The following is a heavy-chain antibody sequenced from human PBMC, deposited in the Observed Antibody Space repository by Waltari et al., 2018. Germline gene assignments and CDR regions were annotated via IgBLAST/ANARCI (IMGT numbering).Heavy chain of an antibody. V-gene: IGHV4-59*01. Sequence: QVQLQESGPSLLKPSETLSLICTVSGGSISGFYWSWVRQPPGKGLDWIGYIYYTGSTNCTPSLKSRVTMSVDTSKNQCSLKLSSVTAADTAFYYCARGGGGDWEWFDPWGQGTLVTVSS. CDR2: IYYTGST. D-gene: IGHD2-21*02. J-gene: IGHJ5*02. CDR1: GGSISGFY. CDR3: ARGGGGDWEWFDP.